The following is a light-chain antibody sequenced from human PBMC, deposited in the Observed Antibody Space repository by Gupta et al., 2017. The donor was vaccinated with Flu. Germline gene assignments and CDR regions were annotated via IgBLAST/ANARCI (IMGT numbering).Light chain of an antibody. Sequence: GSLSLYPAENATISCRASQSVNNNHLAWYQQKPGQAPRLLIFGASIRATGIPDRFSGSGSGTDFTLTISRLEPEDFAVYYCQQYGSSVYTFGQGTKLEIK. CDR3: QQYGSSVYT. J-gene: IGKJ2*01. V-gene: IGKV3-20*01. CDR2: GAS. CDR1: QSVNNNH.